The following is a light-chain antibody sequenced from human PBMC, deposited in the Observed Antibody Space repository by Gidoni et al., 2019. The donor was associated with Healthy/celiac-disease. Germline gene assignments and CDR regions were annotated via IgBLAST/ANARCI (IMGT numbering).Light chain of an antibody. CDR3: CSYAGSSTYVV. CDR2: EGS. CDR1: SRYVGSYNL. Sequence: QSALTQPASVSGSPGQSITCSCTGTSRYVGSYNLVSWYQQHPGKAHKLMIYEGSKRPSGVSNRFSGSKSGNTASLTISGLQAEDEADYYCCSYAGSSTYVVFGGGTKLTVL. J-gene: IGLJ2*01. V-gene: IGLV2-23*01.